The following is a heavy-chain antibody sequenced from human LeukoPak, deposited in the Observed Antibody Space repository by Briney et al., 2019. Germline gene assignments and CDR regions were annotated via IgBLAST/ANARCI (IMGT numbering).Heavy chain of an antibody. CDR2: VDVSGGTT. CDR3: AKDQTPYS. J-gene: IGHJ4*02. V-gene: IGHV3-23*01. CDR1: GFTFSSYF. Sequence: GGSLRLSCAASGFTFSSYFMSWVRQAPGKGLEWVSTVDVSGGTTYYADSVMGRFTISRDNSKNTLYLQMNSLRADDTAVYYCAKDQTPYSWGQGTLITVSS. D-gene: IGHD4-23*01.